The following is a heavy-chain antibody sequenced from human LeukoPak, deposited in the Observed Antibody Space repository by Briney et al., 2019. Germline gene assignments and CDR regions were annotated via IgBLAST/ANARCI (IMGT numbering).Heavy chain of an antibody. D-gene: IGHD3-22*01. J-gene: IGHJ5*02. V-gene: IGHV3-21*04. CDR2: ISTSSLYF. CDR1: GFTFSTNG. Sequence: GGSLRLSCAASGFTFSTNGMSWGRQAPGKGLEWVSSISTSSLYFYYADSVNGRFTTSSDNAKNSVYLQMNSLIAEDKAVYYFGRGGSVVAASDTWFDPWGQRTLVTVSS. CDR3: GRGGSVVAASDTWFDP.